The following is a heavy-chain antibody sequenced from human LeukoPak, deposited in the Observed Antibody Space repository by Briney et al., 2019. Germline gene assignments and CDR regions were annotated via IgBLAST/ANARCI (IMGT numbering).Heavy chain of an antibody. D-gene: IGHD1-26*01. CDR2: IRNKANSYSI. Sequence: GGSLRLSCAGSGFTFSHYCIDWVRQAPGKGLEWVARIRNKANSYSIEYAASVKGRFTISRDDSKNSVYLQMNSLKSEDTADYYCVRVMLGSSKFFDLWGRGTLVTVSS. CDR1: GFTFSHYC. J-gene: IGHJ2*01. CDR3: VRVMLGSSKFFDL. V-gene: IGHV3-72*01.